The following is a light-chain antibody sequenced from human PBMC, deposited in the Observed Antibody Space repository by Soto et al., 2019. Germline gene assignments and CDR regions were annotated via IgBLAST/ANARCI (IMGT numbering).Light chain of an antibody. V-gene: IGKV3-20*01. J-gene: IGKJ3*01. CDR1: QSVSVNS. CDR2: AAS. CDR3: QQYGGSPFT. Sequence: EIVLTQSPGTLSLSPGERATLSCRASQSVSVNSLAWYQQKGGQAPRLLIYAASTRATGVPDRFSGSGSGTDFALTISRLETEDFAVYYCQQYGGSPFTFGPVTKVDIK.